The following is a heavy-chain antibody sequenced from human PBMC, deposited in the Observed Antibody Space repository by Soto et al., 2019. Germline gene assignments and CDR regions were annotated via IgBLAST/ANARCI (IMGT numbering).Heavy chain of an antibody. CDR3: ASLDIVVVPAAAPNDNWFDP. CDR1: GFTFSSYS. CDR2: ISSSSSYI. Sequence: GGSLRLSCAASGFTFSSYSMNWVRQAPGKGLEWVSSISSSSSYIYYADSVKGRFTISRDNAKNSLYLQMNSLRAEDTAVYYCASLDIVVVPAAAPNDNWFDPWGQGTLVTVSS. J-gene: IGHJ5*02. V-gene: IGHV3-21*01. D-gene: IGHD2-2*03.